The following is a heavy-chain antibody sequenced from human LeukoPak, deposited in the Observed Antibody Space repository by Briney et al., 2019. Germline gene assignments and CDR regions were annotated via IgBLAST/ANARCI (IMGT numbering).Heavy chain of an antibody. CDR2: FSGNGNNI. Sequence: GGSLRLSCAASGFTFEDYAMHWVRQGAGKGLEWVSLFSGNGNNIYFADSVKGRFTISRDNSKNSLYLQMNSLRTEDTALYYCAKDLPQYYDFWSGYYGGFDYWGQGTLVTVSS. CDR1: GFTFEDYA. CDR3: AKDLPQYYDFWSGYYGGFDY. V-gene: IGHV3-43*02. J-gene: IGHJ4*02. D-gene: IGHD3-3*01.